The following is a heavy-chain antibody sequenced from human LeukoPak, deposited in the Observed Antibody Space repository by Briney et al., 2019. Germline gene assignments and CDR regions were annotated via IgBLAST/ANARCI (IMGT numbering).Heavy chain of an antibody. Sequence: PSETLSLTCTVSGDSINSYYWTWIRQAPGKGLEWIGYIYYTGSTNYSPSLKSRVSISIDPSKNQFSLKLTSVTAADTAVYYCARGPKHYDILTGIDYWGQGTLVTVSS. D-gene: IGHD3-9*01. J-gene: IGHJ4*02. V-gene: IGHV4-59*08. CDR2: IYYTGST. CDR1: GDSINSYY. CDR3: ARGPKHYDILTGIDY.